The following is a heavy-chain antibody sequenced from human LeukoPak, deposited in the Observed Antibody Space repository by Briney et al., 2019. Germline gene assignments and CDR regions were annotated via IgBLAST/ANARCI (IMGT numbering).Heavy chain of an antibody. CDR3: AKDSPYDSSGSIDY. CDR2: IWYDGSNK. D-gene: IGHD3-22*01. CDR1: GFTFSSYG. V-gene: IGHV3-33*06. Sequence: PGGSLRLSCAASGFTFSSYGMHWVRQAPGKGLEWVAVIWYDGSNKYYADSVKGRFTISRDNSKNTLYLQMNSLRAEDTVVYYCAKDSPYDSSGSIDYWGQGTLVTVSS. J-gene: IGHJ4*02.